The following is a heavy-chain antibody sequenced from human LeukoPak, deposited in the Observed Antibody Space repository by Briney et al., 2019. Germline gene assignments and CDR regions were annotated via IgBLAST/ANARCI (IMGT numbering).Heavy chain of an antibody. J-gene: IGHJ6*03. D-gene: IGHD6-25*01. CDR3: ARRAAHARGAQGYYYYMDV. V-gene: IGHV4-39*01. Sequence: SETLSLTCTVSDYSISSGYGYYWGWIRQPPGKGLEWIGSIYYSGSTYYNPSLKSRVTISVDTSKNQFSLKLSSVTAADTAVYYCARRAAHARGAQGYYYYMDVWGKGTTVTISS. CDR2: IYYSGST. CDR1: DYSISSGYGYY.